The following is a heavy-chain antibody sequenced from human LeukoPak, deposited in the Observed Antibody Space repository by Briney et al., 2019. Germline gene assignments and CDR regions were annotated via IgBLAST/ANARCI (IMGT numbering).Heavy chain of an antibody. Sequence: PSETLSLTCTVSGYSISSGYYWVWIRQPPGKGLEWIGSINYYGKTYYNPSVKSRVTISVDTSKNQFSLMVRSVTAADTAVYYCGRSAGFVHFDHWVQGTLVTVTS. CDR2: INYYGKT. CDR3: GRSAGFVHFDH. V-gene: IGHV4-38-2*02. J-gene: IGHJ4*02. D-gene: IGHD3-16*01. CDR1: GYSISSGYY.